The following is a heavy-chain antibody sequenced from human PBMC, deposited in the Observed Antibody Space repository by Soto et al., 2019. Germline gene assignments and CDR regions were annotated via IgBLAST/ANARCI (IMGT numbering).Heavy chain of an antibody. CDR3: AISLRLGESFDY. D-gene: IGHD3-16*01. CDR2: IHTGNGNT. V-gene: IGHV1-3*04. Sequence: QVQLVQSGAEVKKPGASVQVSCKPSGYTFTTYAIHWVRQAPGQSLEWMAWIHTGNGNTKYSPRFQGRVTITRDTSASTAYMELSSLSSEDTAVYYCAISLRLGESFDYWGQGTLVTVSS. J-gene: IGHJ4*02. CDR1: GYTFTTYA.